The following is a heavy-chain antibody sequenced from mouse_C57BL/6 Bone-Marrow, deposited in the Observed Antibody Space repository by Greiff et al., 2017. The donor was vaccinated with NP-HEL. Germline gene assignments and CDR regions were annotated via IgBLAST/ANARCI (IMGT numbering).Heavy chain of an antibody. CDR3: AKNGDYYGSSYWYFDV. D-gene: IGHD1-1*01. CDR1: GFSLTSYG. Sequence: QVQLQQSGPGLVQPSQSLSITCTVSGFSLTSYGVHWVRQSPGKGLEWLGVIWRGGSTDYNAAFMSRLSITKDNSKSQVFFKMNSLQADDTAIYYCAKNGDYYGSSYWYFDVWGTGTTVTVSS. CDR2: IWRGGST. J-gene: IGHJ1*03. V-gene: IGHV2-5*01.